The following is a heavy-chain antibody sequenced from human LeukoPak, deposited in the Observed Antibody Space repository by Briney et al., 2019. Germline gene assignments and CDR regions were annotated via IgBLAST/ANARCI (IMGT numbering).Heavy chain of an antibody. CDR3: ARDGTALGDYYFDY. D-gene: IGHD3-16*01. Sequence: PSETLSLTCTVSGDSVSSGSYYWSWIRQPPGKGLEWIGYIYYSGSTNYNPSLKSRVTISVDTSKNQFSLKMSSVTAADTAVYYCARDGTALGDYYFDYWGQGTLVTVSS. J-gene: IGHJ4*02. V-gene: IGHV4-61*01. CDR2: IYYSGST. CDR1: GDSVSSGSYY.